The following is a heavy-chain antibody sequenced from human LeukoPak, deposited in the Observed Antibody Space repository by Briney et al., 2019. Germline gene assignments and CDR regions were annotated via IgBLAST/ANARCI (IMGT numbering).Heavy chain of an antibody. J-gene: IGHJ3*02. CDR2: ISSNGGST. D-gene: IGHD2-2*01. Sequence: PGGSLRLSCSASGFTFSSYAMHWVRQAPGKGLEYVSAISSNGGSTYYADSVKGRFTISRDNSKNTLYLQMSSLRAEDTAVYYCARGPLFRCSSTSCTAFHAFDIWGQGTMVTVSS. V-gene: IGHV3-64D*06. CDR3: ARGPLFRCSSTSCTAFHAFDI. CDR1: GFTFSSYA.